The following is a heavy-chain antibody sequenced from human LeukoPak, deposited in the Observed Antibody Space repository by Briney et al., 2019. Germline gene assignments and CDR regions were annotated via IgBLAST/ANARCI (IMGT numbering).Heavy chain of an antibody. CDR2: ISSSGTTI. V-gene: IGHV3-11*04. J-gene: IGHJ3*02. CDR3: ETESPIGYCSSTSCYQNAFDI. Sequence: GGSLRLSCAASGFTFSDYYMSWIRQAPGKGLEWVSYISSSGTTIYYADSVKGRFTISRDNSKNTLYLQMNSLRAEDTAVYYCETESPIGYCSSTSCYQNAFDIWGQGTMVTVSS. CDR1: GFTFSDYY. D-gene: IGHD2-2*01.